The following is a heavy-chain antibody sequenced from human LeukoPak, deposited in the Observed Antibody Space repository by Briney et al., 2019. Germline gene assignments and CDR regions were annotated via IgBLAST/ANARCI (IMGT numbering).Heavy chain of an antibody. J-gene: IGHJ4*02. CDR2: ISSSGSTI. D-gene: IGHD5-12*01. V-gene: IGHV3-48*03. Sequence: GGSLRLSCAASGFTFSNYEMNWVRQAPGKGLEWVSYISSSGSTIYYADSVKGRFTITRDNAKNSLYLQMNSLRAEDTAVYYCAKDEGDSGYSGYDSRPSFDYWGQGTLVTVSS. CDR1: GFTFSNYE. CDR3: AKDEGDSGYSGYDSRPSFDY.